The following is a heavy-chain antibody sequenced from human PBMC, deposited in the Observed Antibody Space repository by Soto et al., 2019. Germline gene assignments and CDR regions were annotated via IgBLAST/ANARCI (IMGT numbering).Heavy chain of an antibody. J-gene: IGHJ6*02. CDR2: IKQDGSEE. D-gene: IGHD2-8*01. CDR3: ARATNGWPVYYYYYYGMDV. CDR1: GFTFSSYW. Sequence: GGSLRLSCAASGFTFSSYWMSWVRQAPGKGLEWVANIKQDGSEEYYVDSVKGRFTISRDNAKNSLYLQMNSLRAEDTAVYYCARATNGWPVYYYYYYGMDVWGQGTTVTVSS. V-gene: IGHV3-7*03.